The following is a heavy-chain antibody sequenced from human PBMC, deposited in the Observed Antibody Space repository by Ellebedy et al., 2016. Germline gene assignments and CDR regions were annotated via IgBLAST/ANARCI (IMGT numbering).Heavy chain of an antibody. D-gene: IGHD3-22*01. Sequence: GESLKISXKGSGYSFTSYWIGRVRQMPGKGLEWMGIIYPGDSDTRYSPSFQGQVTISADKSISTAYLQWSSLKASDTAMYYCARTYYYDSSGYPRFDYWGQGTLVTASS. CDR1: GYSFTSYW. J-gene: IGHJ4*02. V-gene: IGHV5-51*01. CDR2: IYPGDSDT. CDR3: ARTYYYDSSGYPRFDY.